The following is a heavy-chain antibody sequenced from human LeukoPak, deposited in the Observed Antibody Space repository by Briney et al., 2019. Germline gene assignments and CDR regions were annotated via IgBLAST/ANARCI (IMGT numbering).Heavy chain of an antibody. CDR1: GFTLSSYS. V-gene: IGHV3-21*01. CDR2: ISSSSIYI. CDR3: ATEREYNYGHMLGY. J-gene: IGHJ4*02. Sequence: GGSLRLSCAASGFTLSSYSMNWVRQAPGKGLEWVSSISSSSIYIYYADSLKGRFTISRDNAKNSLYLQMNSLRAEDTAVYYCATEREYNYGHMLGYWGQGTLVTVSS. D-gene: IGHD5-18*01.